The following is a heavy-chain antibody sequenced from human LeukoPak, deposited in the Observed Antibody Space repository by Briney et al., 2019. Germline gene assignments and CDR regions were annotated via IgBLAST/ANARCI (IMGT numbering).Heavy chain of an antibody. CDR3: LSYCSSTSCYESNWFDP. V-gene: IGHV3-23*01. CDR1: GFTFSSYW. Sequence: PGGSLRPSCAASGFTFSSYWMHWVRQAPGKGLEWVSAISGSGGSTYYADSVKGRFTISRDNSKNTLYLQMNSLRAEDTAVYYCLSYCSSTSCYESNWFDPWGQGTLVTVSS. D-gene: IGHD2-2*01. CDR2: ISGSGGST. J-gene: IGHJ5*02.